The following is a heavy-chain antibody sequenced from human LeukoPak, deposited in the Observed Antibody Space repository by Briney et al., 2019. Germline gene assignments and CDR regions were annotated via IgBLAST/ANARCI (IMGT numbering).Heavy chain of an antibody. Sequence: GGSLRLSCAASGVTFSSYEMSWVRQAPGKGLESVSYISSSGSTRYYADSVKRRFTIARDNAKNSLYLQMNSLRAEDTAVYYCARAEWLQWGNVGYFDYWDRGTLVTVHS. J-gene: IGHJ4*02. CDR1: GVTFSSYE. CDR3: ARAEWLQWGNVGYFDY. V-gene: IGHV3-48*03. CDR2: ISSSGSTR. D-gene: IGHD5-24*01.